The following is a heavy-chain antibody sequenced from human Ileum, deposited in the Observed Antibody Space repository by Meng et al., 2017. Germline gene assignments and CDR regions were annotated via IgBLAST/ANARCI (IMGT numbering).Heavy chain of an antibody. D-gene: IGHD3-16*01. CDR1: GFTFSSYG. Sequence: EVQLLESGGGLVQPGGSLRLSCVASGFTFSSYGMNWARPAPGKGLEWVSGITYGGTTFYADSAKGRFTISRDNSKNTVFLQMNSLRADDTAVYYCANWGGLGHWGQGVLVTVSS. J-gene: IGHJ4*02. CDR3: ANWGGLGH. CDR2: ITYGGTT. V-gene: IGHV3-23*01.